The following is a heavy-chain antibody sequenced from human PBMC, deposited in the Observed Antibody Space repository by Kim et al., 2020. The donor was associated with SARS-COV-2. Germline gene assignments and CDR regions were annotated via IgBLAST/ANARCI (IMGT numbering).Heavy chain of an antibody. Sequence: YADSVKGRFTISRDNSKNTLYLQMNSLRAEDTAVYYCATYYYGSGSPRDYWGQGTLVTVSS. D-gene: IGHD3-10*01. V-gene: IGHV3-23*01. CDR3: ATYYYGSGSPRDY. J-gene: IGHJ4*02.